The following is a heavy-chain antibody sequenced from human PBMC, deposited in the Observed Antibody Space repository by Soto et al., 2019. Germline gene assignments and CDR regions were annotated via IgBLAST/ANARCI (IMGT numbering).Heavy chain of an antibody. Sequence: SETLSLTCSVSGGSMSSGAYYWNWIRQHPVKGLEWIAYIYHTGNTYYNPSLRSRTTISVDTSENQFSLKLTSVTDADTAVYYCASSYSGYLDNWGQGTLVTVSS. V-gene: IGHV4-31*03. CDR1: GGSMSSGAYY. CDR2: IYHTGNT. J-gene: IGHJ4*02. CDR3: ASSYSGYLDN. D-gene: IGHD3-22*01.